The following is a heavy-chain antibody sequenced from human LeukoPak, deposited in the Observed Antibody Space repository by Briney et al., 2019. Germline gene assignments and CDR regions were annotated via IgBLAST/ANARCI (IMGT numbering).Heavy chain of an antibody. D-gene: IGHD3-10*01. V-gene: IGHV1-2*02. CDR1: GYIFTGYY. J-gene: IGHJ3*02. CDR3: ARGSLAGAFDI. Sequence: GASVKVSCKASGYIFTGYYIHWVRQAPGQGLEWMGWISPKSGATKFAQKFQGRVTMTRDTSISTAYMELSRLRSDDTAVYYCARGSLAGAFDIWGQGTIVTVSS. CDR2: ISPKSGAT.